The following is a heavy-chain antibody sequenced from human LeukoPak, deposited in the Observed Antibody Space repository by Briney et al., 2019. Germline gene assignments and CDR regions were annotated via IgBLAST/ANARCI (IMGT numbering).Heavy chain of an antibody. D-gene: IGHD2-21*02. V-gene: IGHV3-23*01. Sequence: GGSLRLSCVASGFTSSNYAMTWVRQAPGKGLEWVSTVSGPGTDTYYVDSLKGRFTISRDNSKQTVYLQMKNLRHEDTAIYHCAKYCGADCFSGIDHWGQGTLVTVSS. J-gene: IGHJ4*02. CDR1: GFTSSNYA. CDR3: AKYCGADCFSGIDH. CDR2: VSGPGTDT.